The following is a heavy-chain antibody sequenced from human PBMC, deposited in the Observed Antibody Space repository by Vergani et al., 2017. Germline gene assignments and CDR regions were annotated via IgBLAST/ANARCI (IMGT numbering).Heavy chain of an antibody. Sequence: QVQLVQSGAEVKKPGASVKVSCKASVYTFTSYGISWVRQAPGQGLEWLGWITAYNGDPKYTRRLQDRITLTTDPSTATVYLELRSLRSDDTAVYYGARDFAGECNSDRCYTGGLWGQGTLVTVSS. D-gene: IGHD2/OR15-2a*01. J-gene: IGHJ4*02. V-gene: IGHV1-18*01. CDR2: ITAYNGDP. CDR1: VYTFTSYG. CDR3: ARDFAGECNSDRCYTGGL.